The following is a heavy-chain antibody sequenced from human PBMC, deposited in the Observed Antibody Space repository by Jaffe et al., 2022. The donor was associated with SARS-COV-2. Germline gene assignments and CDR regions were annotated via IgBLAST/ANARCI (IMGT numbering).Heavy chain of an antibody. CDR3: ARTDIVGVWAFDY. CDR1: GGSISSGSYS. CDR2: IYTSGNT. D-gene: IGHD1-26*01. V-gene: IGHV4-61*02. J-gene: IGHJ4*02. Sequence: QVQLHESGPGLVKPSQTLSLTCTVSGGSISSGSYSWSWIRQPAGKGLEWIGHIYTSGNTNYNPSLKSRVTISVDTSKNQFSLKLSSVTAADTAVYYCARTDIVGVWAFDYWGQGTLVTVSS.